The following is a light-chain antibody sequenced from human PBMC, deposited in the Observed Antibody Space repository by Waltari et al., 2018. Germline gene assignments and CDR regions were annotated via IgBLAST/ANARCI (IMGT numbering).Light chain of an antibody. CDR2: DAS. CDR3: QKYGTLPAT. J-gene: IGKJ1*01. Sequence: EIMLTQYPGTLSLSPGERATLSCRASQSISKYLAWYQQKPGQPPRLLIYDASSRATCSPDRFSGSGSGTDFSLTISRLEPEDFAVYYCQKYGTLPATFGQGTKVEIK. CDR1: QSISKY. V-gene: IGKV3-20*01.